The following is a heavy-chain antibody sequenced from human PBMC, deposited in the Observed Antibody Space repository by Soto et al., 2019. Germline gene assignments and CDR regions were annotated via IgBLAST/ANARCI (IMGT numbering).Heavy chain of an antibody. CDR3: ASENCGGDCYSAYDAFDI. V-gene: IGHV4-4*02. Sequence: SETLSLTCAVSGGSISSSNWWSWVRQPPGKGLEWIGEIYHSGSTNYNPSLKSRVTISVDKSKNQFSLKLSSLRSEDTAVYYCASENCGGDCYSAYDAFDIWGQGTMVTVSS. CDR1: GGSISSSNW. J-gene: IGHJ3*02. D-gene: IGHD2-21*01. CDR2: IYHSGST.